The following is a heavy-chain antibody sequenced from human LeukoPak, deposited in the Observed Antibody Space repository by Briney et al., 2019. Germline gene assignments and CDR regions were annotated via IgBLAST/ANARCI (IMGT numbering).Heavy chain of an antibody. V-gene: IGHV3-21*01. CDR3: ARDMALTRKESTLYDILTGYYIY. CDR2: ISSSSSYI. CDR1: GFTFSSYS. D-gene: IGHD3-9*01. J-gene: IGHJ4*02. Sequence: PGGSLRLSCAASGFTFSSYSMNWVRQAPGKGLEWVSSISSSSSYIYYADSVKGRFTISRDNAKNSLYLQMNSLRAEDTAVYYCARDMALTRKESTLYDILTGYYIYWGQGTLVTVSS.